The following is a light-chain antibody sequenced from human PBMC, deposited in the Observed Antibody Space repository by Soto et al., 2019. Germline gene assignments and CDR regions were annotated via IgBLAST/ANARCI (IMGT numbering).Light chain of an antibody. CDR1: QSVGSS. J-gene: IGKJ4*01. V-gene: IGKV3-15*01. Sequence: EIVMTQSPATLSVSPGERATLSCRASQSVGSSLAWYQQKPGQAPRLLIYGASTRATGAPARFSGSGFGTEFTLTISSLQSEDFVVYYCHQYNNWPPGTFGGGTKVEIK. CDR3: HQYNNWPPGT. CDR2: GAS.